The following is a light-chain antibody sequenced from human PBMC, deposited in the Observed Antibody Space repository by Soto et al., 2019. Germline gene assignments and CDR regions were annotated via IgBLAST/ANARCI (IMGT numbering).Light chain of an antibody. CDR1: QSVGNN. CDR3: QHYYTSYTT. Sequence: ENVLTQSPGTLSLSLVERATLSCRASQSVGNNLAWYQQRPGQAPTLLIYGASSRATGVPDRFSGGGSGTDFTLTISRLEPEDFAVYYCQHYYTSYTTFGQGTKVDI. J-gene: IGKJ1*01. V-gene: IGKV3-20*01. CDR2: GAS.